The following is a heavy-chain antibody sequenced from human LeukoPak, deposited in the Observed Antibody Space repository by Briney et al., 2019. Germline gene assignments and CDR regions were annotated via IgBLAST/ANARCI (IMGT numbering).Heavy chain of an antibody. J-gene: IGHJ4*02. CDR2: IKSKTDGGTA. V-gene: IGHV3-15*01. Sequence: GGSLRLPCAASGFTFMNAWMSWVRQAPGKGLEWVGRIKSKTDGGTADYAAPVKGRFTISRDDSKNTLYLQLNSLKTGDTAVYYCATLKTGTSSFLWGQGTLVTVSS. CDR1: GFTFMNAW. D-gene: IGHD6-13*01. CDR3: ATLKTGTSSFL.